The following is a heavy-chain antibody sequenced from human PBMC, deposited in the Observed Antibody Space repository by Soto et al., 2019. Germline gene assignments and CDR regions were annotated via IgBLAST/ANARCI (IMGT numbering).Heavy chain of an antibody. CDR3: ANYAEGLLFPGFGY. Sequence: SETLSLTCAVYGGSFSGYYWSWIRQPPGKGLEWIGEINHSGSTNYNPSLKSRVTISVHTSKNQFSLKLSSVTAADTAVYYCANYAEGLLFPGFGYWGQGTLVTVS. J-gene: IGHJ4*02. CDR2: INHSGST. V-gene: IGHV4-34*01. CDR1: GGSFSGYY. D-gene: IGHD3-3*01.